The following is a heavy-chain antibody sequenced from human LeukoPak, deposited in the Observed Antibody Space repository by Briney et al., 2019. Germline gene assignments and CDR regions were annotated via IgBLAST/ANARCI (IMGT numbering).Heavy chain of an antibody. J-gene: IGHJ3*02. V-gene: IGHV3-48*03. D-gene: IGHD4-11*01. CDR2: ISSSGSTI. Sequence: PGGSLRLSCAASGFTFSSYEMNWVRQAPGKGLEWVSHISSSGSTIYYADSVKGRFTISRDNSKNTLYLQMNSLRAEDTAVYYCAKDCDSAPRDAFDIWGQGTMVTVSS. CDR1: GFTFSSYE. CDR3: AKDCDSAPRDAFDI.